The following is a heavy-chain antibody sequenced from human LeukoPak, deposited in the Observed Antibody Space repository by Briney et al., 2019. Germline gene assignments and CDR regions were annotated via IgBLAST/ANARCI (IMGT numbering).Heavy chain of an antibody. J-gene: IGHJ4*02. V-gene: IGHV1-18*04. CDR3: ARDQREYSSSWYSTRTLDY. D-gene: IGHD6-13*01. CDR2: ISAYNGNT. CDR1: GYTFTSYG. Sequence: ASVKVSCKASGYTFTSYGISWVRQAPGQGLEWMGWISAYNGNTNYAQKLQGRVTMTTDTSTSTAYMELGSLRSDDTAVYYCARDQREYSSSWYSTRTLDYWGQGTLVTVSS.